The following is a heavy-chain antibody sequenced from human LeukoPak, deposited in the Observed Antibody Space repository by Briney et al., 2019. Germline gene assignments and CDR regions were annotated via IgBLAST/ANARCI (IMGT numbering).Heavy chain of an antibody. V-gene: IGHV4-4*02. J-gene: IGHJ4*02. Sequence: PSGTLSLTCAVSGGSISSSNWWSWVRQPPGKGLEWIGEIYHSGSTNYKPSLKSRVTISVDKSKNQFSLKLSSVTAADTAVYYCAKLSLGYSSSWYEIDYWGQGTLVTVSS. D-gene: IGHD6-13*01. CDR3: AKLSLGYSSSWYEIDY. CDR1: GGSISSSNW. CDR2: IYHSGST.